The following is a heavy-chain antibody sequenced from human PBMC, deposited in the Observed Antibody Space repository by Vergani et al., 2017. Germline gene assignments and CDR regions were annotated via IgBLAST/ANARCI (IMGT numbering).Heavy chain of an antibody. D-gene: IGHD3-10*01. CDR2: ISGSGGST. V-gene: IGHV3-23*01. CDR3: AKAPAYYYGSGSYYSENYYFDY. J-gene: IGHJ4*02. CDR1: GFTFSSYA. Sequence: EVQLLESGGGLVQPGGSLRLSCADSGFTFSSYAMSWVRQAPGKGLEWVSAISGSGGSTYYADSVKGRFTISRDNSKNTLYLQMNSLRAEDTAVYYCAKAPAYYYGSGSYYSENYYFDYWGQGTLVTVSS.